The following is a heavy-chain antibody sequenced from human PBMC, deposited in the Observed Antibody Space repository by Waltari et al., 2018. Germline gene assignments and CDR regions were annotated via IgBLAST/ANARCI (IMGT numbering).Heavy chain of an antibody. CDR1: GGSLSSSNYN. CDR2: IYNSGAA. CDR3: ARQVPYGSSWYYGFGMDV. D-gene: IGHD6-13*01. Sequence: QLQLQASGPGLVQPAETLSLTCTVSGGSLSSSNYNWVWIPQPPGKGLEWIGSIYNSGAAKYNPSLKSRVSTSLDTSTNQFSLKLSSVTAADSAVYYCARQVPYGSSWYYGFGMDVWGQGAAVTISS. J-gene: IGHJ6*02. V-gene: IGHV4-39*01.